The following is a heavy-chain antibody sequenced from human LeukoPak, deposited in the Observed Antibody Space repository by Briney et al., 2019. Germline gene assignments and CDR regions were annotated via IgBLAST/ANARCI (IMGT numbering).Heavy chain of an antibody. V-gene: IGHV3-23*01. CDR3: ARDRLHYGEYEKTFDY. Sequence: GGSLRLSCAASGFTFSSYAMSWVRQAPGKGLEWVSTFSGSGGNTYYADSVRGRFTISRDNSKNTLYLQMNSLRAEDTAVYYCARDRLHYGEYEKTFDYWGQGTLVSVSS. D-gene: IGHD4-17*01. CDR1: GFTFSSYA. CDR2: FSGSGGNT. J-gene: IGHJ4*02.